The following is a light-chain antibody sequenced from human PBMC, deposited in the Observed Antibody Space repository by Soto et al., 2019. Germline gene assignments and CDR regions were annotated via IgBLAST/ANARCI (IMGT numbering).Light chain of an antibody. V-gene: IGKV3-20*01. J-gene: IGKJ4*01. Sequence: EIVLPQSPATLSLSPGGSATLSCRASQSVSSSYLAWYQQKPGQAPRLLLYAASSRATGIPDRFSGSGTGTDFTLTISRLEPEDFTVYYCQQYGSTPLTFGGGTKVDIK. CDR3: QQYGSTPLT. CDR1: QSVSSSY. CDR2: AAS.